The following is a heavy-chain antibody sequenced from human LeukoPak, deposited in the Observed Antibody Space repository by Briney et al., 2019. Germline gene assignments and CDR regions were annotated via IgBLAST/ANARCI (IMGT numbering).Heavy chain of an antibody. J-gene: IGHJ4*02. D-gene: IGHD3-9*01. CDR1: GFTIGKSD. V-gene: IGHV3-53*05. Sequence: GGSLRLSCATSGFTIGKSDMAWVRQAPGKGLEWVSIVYTGGRTFHADSVKGRFTMSRDQSKNTVGLQMDSLRSEDTALYYCARGSMPGTGLPFDYWGQGTQVSVSS. CDR3: ARGSMPGTGLPFDY. CDR2: VYTGGRT.